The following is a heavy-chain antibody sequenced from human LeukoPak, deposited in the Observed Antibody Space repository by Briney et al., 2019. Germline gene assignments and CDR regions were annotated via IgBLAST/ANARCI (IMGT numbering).Heavy chain of an antibody. CDR3: ARHYGP. CDR1: GFTVDSNY. D-gene: IGHD3-10*01. V-gene: IGHV4-39*01. Sequence: GSLRLSCAASGFTVDSNYLSWVRQPPGKGLEWIGSIYYSGSTYYNPSLKSRVTISVDTSKDQFSLKLNSVTATDTAVYYCARHYGPWGQGTLVTVSS. J-gene: IGHJ4*02. CDR2: IYYSGST.